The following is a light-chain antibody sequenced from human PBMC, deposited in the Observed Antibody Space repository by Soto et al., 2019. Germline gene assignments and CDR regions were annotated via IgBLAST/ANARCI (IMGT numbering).Light chain of an antibody. CDR2: EVT. Sequence: QSALTQPPSASGSPGQSVTISCTGTSSDVGAYNYVSWYQHRPGKAPKLMIYEVTKRPSGVPDRFSGSKSGTSASLAITGLQAEDEADYYCQSYDSSLSVVFGGGTKLAVL. J-gene: IGLJ2*01. V-gene: IGLV2-8*01. CDR1: SSDVGAYNY. CDR3: QSYDSSLSVV.